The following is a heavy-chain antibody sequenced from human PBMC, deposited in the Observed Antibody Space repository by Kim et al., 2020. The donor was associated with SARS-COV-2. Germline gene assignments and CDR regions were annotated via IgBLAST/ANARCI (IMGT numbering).Heavy chain of an antibody. J-gene: IGHJ6*02. CDR3: AATGAYYYYGMDV. V-gene: IGHV4-34*01. D-gene: IGHD7-27*01. Sequence: NPYLKSRVTISVDTSKNQFSLKLSSVTAADTAVYYCAATGAYYYYGMDVWGQGTTVTVSS.